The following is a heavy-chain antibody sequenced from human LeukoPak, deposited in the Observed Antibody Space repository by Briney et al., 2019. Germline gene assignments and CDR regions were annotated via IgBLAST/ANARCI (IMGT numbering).Heavy chain of an antibody. CDR3: ASLSGYDPYYFDY. CDR2: INPNSGGT. V-gene: IGHV1-2*02. D-gene: IGHD5-12*01. J-gene: IGHJ4*02. CDR1: GYTFTGYY. Sequence: ASVKVSCTASGYTFTGYYMHWVRQAPGQGLEWMGWINPNSGGTNYAQKFQGRVTMTRDTSISTAYMELSRLRSDDTAVYYCASLSGYDPYYFDYWGQGTLVTVSS.